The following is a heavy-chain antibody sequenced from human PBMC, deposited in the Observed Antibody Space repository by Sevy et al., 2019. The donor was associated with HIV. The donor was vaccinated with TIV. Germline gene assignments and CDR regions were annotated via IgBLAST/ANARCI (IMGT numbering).Heavy chain of an antibody. CDR1: GYSFTSYW. CDR2: IYPGDSDT. J-gene: IGHJ6*02. CDR3: ARQFRLGYCSGGSCYYGMDV. D-gene: IGHD2-15*01. V-gene: IGHV5-51*01. Sequence: GESLKISCKGSGYSFTSYWIGWVRQMPGKGLEWMGMIYPGDSDTRYSPSFQGQVTISADKSISTAYLQWSSLKASDTAMYYCARQFRLGYCSGGSCYYGMDVWGQGTTVTVSS.